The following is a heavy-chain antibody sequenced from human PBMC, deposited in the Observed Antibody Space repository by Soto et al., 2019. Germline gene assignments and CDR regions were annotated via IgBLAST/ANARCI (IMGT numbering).Heavy chain of an antibody. CDR3: ARDPSTTGHYGLDV. CDR1: GFTVKNYQ. V-gene: IGHV3-53*01. Sequence: GGSLRLSCAASGFTVKNYQMNWVRQAPGKGLEWVSVIYSGGVTYYPDSVKGRFTTIRDTSKNTVYLQMNSLSADDTAMYYCARDPSTTGHYGLDVWGQGTTVTVSS. J-gene: IGHJ6*02. CDR2: IYSGGVT.